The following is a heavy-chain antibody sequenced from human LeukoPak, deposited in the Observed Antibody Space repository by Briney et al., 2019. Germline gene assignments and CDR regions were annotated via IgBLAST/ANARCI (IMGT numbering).Heavy chain of an antibody. D-gene: IGHD3-22*01. V-gene: IGHV3-23*01. CDR1: GFTFSSYA. CDR2: ISGSGGST. Sequence: GGSLRLSCAASGFTFSSYAMSWVRQAPGKGLEWVSAISGSGGSTYYADSVKGRFTISGDNSKNTLYLQMNSLRAEDTAVYYCAKLWRSGYYYFDYWGQGTLVTVSS. CDR3: AKLWRSGYYYFDY. J-gene: IGHJ4*02.